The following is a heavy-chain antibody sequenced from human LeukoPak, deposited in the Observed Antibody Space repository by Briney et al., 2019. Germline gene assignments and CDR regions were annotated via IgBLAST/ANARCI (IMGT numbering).Heavy chain of an antibody. CDR1: GYSISSGYY. J-gene: IGHJ5*02. Sequence: SETLSLTCAVSGYSISSGYYWGWIRQPPGEGLEWIGSIYHSGSTYYNPSLKSRVTISVDTSKNQFSLKLSSVTAADTAVYYCARQGSSSSWLNRDKYNWFDPWGQGTLVTVSS. D-gene: IGHD6-13*01. V-gene: IGHV4-38-2*01. CDR2: IYHSGST. CDR3: ARQGSSSSWLNRDKYNWFDP.